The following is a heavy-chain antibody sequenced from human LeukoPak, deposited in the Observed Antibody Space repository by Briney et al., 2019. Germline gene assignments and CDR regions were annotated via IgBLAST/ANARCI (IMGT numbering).Heavy chain of an antibody. CDR2: IRRRAYGGAA. Sequence: GGSLRLSCTTSGFALDDFAMSWVRQPAGKGLEWVGFIRRRAYGGAAEYAASVKGRFIISRDDSKGIAYLQMNSLKTEDTAVYYCSRNGLVDFDYWGQGSRVIVSP. V-gene: IGHV3-49*04. CDR1: GFALDDFA. J-gene: IGHJ4*02. CDR3: SRNGLVDFDY.